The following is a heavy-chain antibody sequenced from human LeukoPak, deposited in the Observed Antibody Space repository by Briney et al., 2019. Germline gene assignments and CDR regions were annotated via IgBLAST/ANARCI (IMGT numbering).Heavy chain of an antibody. CDR1: GFTFDDYA. CDR3: ARGVTPLLWFGSFDY. V-gene: IGHV3-30-3*01. Sequence: PGGSLRLSCAASGFTFDDYAMHWVRQAPGKGLEWVAVISYDGSNKYYADSVKGRFTISRDNSKNTLYLQMNSLRAEDTAVYYCARGVTPLLWFGSFDYWGQGTLVTVSS. J-gene: IGHJ4*02. D-gene: IGHD3-10*01. CDR2: ISYDGSNK.